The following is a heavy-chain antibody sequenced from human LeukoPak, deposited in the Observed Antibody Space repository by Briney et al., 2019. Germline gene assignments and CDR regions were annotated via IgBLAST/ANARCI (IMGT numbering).Heavy chain of an antibody. V-gene: IGHV4-38-2*02. Sequence: SETLSLTCTVSGYSISSGYYWGWIRQPPGKGLEWIGSIYHSGSTYYNPSLKSRVTISVDTSKNQFSLKLSSVTAADTAVYYCAKDSLWVSEVEQWELVGGDFDYWGQGTLVTVSS. D-gene: IGHD1-26*01. CDR1: GYSISSGYY. J-gene: IGHJ4*02. CDR3: AKDSLWVSEVEQWELVGGDFDY. CDR2: IYHSGST.